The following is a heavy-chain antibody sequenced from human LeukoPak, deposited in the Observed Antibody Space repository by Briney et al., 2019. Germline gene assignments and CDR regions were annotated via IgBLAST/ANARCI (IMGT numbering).Heavy chain of an antibody. Sequence: PGGSLRLSCAASGFSFSTYAMSWVRQAPGKGLEWVSAISGSGGSTYCADSVKGRFTISRDNSKNTLYLQMNSLRAEDTAVYYCAKKLFNSATLGDYWGQGTLVTVSS. CDR2: ISGSGGST. J-gene: IGHJ4*02. CDR3: AKKLFNSATLGDY. CDR1: GFSFSTYA. V-gene: IGHV3-23*01. D-gene: IGHD6-25*01.